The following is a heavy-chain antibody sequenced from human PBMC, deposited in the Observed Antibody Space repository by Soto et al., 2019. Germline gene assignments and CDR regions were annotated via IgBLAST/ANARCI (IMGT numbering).Heavy chain of an antibody. CDR2: ISYDGSNK. Sequence: GGSLRLSCAASGFTFSSYAMHWVRQAPGKGLEWVAVISYDGSNKYYADSVKGRFTISRDNSKNTLYLQMNSLRAEDTAVYYCARPRDGYNHFHDYWGQGTLVTVSS. CDR3: ARPRDGYNHFHDY. V-gene: IGHV3-30-3*01. D-gene: IGHD5-12*01. CDR1: GFTFSSYA. J-gene: IGHJ4*02.